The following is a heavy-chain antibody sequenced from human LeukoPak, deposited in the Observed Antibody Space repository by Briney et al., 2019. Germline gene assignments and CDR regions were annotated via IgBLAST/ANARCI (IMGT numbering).Heavy chain of an antibody. CDR3: AAGGKYDFWSGSEAFDI. V-gene: IGHV1-2*02. D-gene: IGHD3-3*01. CDR1: GYTFTGYY. CDR2: INPNSGGT. Sequence: ASVKVSCKASGYTFTGYYMHWVRQAPGQGLEWMGWINPNSGGTNYAQKSQGRVTMTRDTSISTAYMELSRLRSDDTAVYYCAAGGKYDFWSGSEAFDIWGQGTMVTVSS. J-gene: IGHJ3*02.